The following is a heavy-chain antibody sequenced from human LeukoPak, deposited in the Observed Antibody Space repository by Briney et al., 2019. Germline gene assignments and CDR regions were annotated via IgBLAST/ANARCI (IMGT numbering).Heavy chain of an antibody. CDR2: IYYSGST. D-gene: IGHD6-13*01. CDR3: ARDHSSQPYYYYYGMDV. V-gene: IGHV4-59*01. J-gene: IGHJ6*02. Sequence: PSETLSLTCTVSGGSLSSYYWSWIRQPPGKGLEWIGYIYYSGSTNYNPSLKSRVTISVDTSKNQFSLKLSSVTAADTAVYYCARDHSSQPYYYYYGMDVWGQGTTVTVSS. CDR1: GGSLSSYY.